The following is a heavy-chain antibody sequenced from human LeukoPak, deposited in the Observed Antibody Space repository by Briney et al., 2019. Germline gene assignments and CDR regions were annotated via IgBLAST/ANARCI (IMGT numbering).Heavy chain of an antibody. J-gene: IGHJ4*02. CDR3: ARDGWPALDY. CDR1: GDSVSSNTAA. Sequence: SQTLSLTCAISGDSVSSNTAAWNWIRQSPSGGLEWLGRTFYRSKWYNDYAVSVKSRITINPDTSKNQFSLQLNSVTPEDTAVYFCARDGWPALDYWGQGTLVTVSS. V-gene: IGHV6-1*01. D-gene: IGHD2-15*01. CDR2: TFYRSKWYN.